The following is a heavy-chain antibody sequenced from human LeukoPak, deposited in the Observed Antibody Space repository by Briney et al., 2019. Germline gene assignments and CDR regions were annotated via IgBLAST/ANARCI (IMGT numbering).Heavy chain of an antibody. V-gene: IGHV3-23*01. CDR1: GFTFSSYA. D-gene: IGHD3-10*01. J-gene: IGHJ4*02. CDR3: AKEHMVRGVITYFDY. Sequence: GGSLRLSCVASGFTFSSYAMTWVRQAPGKGLEWVSSISISGGSAYYADSVKGRLIISRDNSKNTLFLQINSLRAEDTAVYYCAKEHMVRGVITYFDYWGQGTLVTVSS. CDR2: ISISGGSA.